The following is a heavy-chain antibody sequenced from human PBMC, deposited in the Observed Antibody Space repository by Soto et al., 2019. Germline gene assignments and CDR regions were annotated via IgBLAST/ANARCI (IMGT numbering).Heavy chain of an antibody. J-gene: IGHJ4*02. D-gene: IGHD6-19*01. CDR1: GITFSSYW. CDR2: ISTDGSTA. CDR3: VRGGTSGWF. V-gene: IGHV3-74*01. Sequence: DVQLVQSGGGLVQPGGSLRLSCAASGITFSSYWMHWVRQTPGKGLLWVSVISTDGSTATYADSVKGRFTTSRDNAKNTLYLQMNSLRAEDPAVYYCVRGGTSGWFWGQGTLVTVSS.